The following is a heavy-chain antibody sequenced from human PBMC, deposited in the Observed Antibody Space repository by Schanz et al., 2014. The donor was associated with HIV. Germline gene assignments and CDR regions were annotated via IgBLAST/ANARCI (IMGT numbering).Heavy chain of an antibody. D-gene: IGHD1-26*01. CDR1: GYSFTSYD. V-gene: IGHV1-8*02. J-gene: IGHJ4*02. Sequence: QVPLVQSGAEVPKPGASVKVSCTASGYSFTSYDINWVRQATGQGLEWMGWVNPKSGNTGYAQKFQGRVPMTRNTSISTAYMELSSLGSEDTAVYYCASLVGATGLELDYWGQGTLVTVSS. CDR2: VNPKSGNT. CDR3: ASLVGATGLELDY.